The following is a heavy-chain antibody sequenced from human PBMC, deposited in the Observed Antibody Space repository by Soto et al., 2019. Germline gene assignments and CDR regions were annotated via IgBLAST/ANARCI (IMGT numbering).Heavy chain of an antibody. CDR2: MNPNSGNT. D-gene: IGHD6-13*01. CDR1: GYTFTSYD. CDR3: ARERAVAGFDY. Sequence: QVQLVQSGAEVKKPGASVKVSCKASGYTFTSYDINWVRQATGQGLEWMGWMNPNSGNTGYAQKFRGRVTMTRNTSISTAYMERSSLRSEESAVYYCARERAVAGFDYWGQGTLVTVSS. V-gene: IGHV1-8*01. J-gene: IGHJ4*02.